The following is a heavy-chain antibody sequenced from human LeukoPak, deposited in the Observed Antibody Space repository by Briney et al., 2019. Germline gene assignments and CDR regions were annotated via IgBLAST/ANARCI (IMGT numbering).Heavy chain of an antibody. CDR2: ISGETGNT. Sequence: ASVKVSCKASGYTFTGYYMHWVRQAPGQGLEWMGWISGETGNTHYEQKLQGRVSMTTDTVTGTAYMELRSLRSDDTAIYYCARDGSDILTGYGMDYWGQGTLVTVSS. V-gene: IGHV1-18*04. D-gene: IGHD3-9*01. CDR1: GYTFTGYY. J-gene: IGHJ4*02. CDR3: ARDGSDILTGYGMDY.